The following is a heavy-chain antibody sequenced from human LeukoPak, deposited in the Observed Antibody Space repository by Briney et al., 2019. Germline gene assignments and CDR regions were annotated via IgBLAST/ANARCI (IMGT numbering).Heavy chain of an antibody. CDR2: ISSSGSTI. D-gene: IGHD3-22*01. CDR3: ARDINYYDSSGYCDFDY. J-gene: IGHJ4*02. CDR1: GFTFSDYY. Sequence: GGSLRLSCAASGFTFSDYYMSWIRQAPGKGLEWVSYISSSGSTIYYADSVKGRFTISRDNAKNSLYLQMNSLRAEDTAVYYCARDINYYDSSGYCDFDYWGQGTLVTVSS. V-gene: IGHV3-11*04.